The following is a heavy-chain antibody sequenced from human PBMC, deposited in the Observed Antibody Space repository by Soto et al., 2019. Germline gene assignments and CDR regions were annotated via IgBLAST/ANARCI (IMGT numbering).Heavy chain of an antibody. V-gene: IGHV3-30-3*01. CDR2: ILSDGSKK. J-gene: IGHJ4*02. D-gene: IGHD1-26*01. CDR1: GFTLSSHA. Sequence: QVQLVESGGGVVQPGRSLRLSCAVSGFTLSSHAMHWVRQAPGKGLEWVALILSDGSKKNYADYVKGRFTTSRENSKKTMYLQMNSLSVEDTAVYYCARDDEGGSDCDLGYWGQGALVTVSS. CDR3: ARDDEGGSDCDLGY.